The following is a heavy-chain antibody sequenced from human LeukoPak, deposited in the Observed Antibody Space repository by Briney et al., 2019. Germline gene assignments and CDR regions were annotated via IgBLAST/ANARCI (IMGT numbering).Heavy chain of an antibody. V-gene: IGHV4-34*01. CDR3: ARARNTMVRGVIPCFDY. Sequence: PGGSLRLSCAASGFTFSSYAMSWVRQAPGKGLEWIGEINHSGSTDYNPSLKSRVTISVDTSKNQFSLKLNSVTAADTAVYYCARARNTMVRGVIPCFDYWGQGTLVTVSS. CDR1: GFTFSSYA. J-gene: IGHJ4*02. D-gene: IGHD3-10*01. CDR2: INHSGST.